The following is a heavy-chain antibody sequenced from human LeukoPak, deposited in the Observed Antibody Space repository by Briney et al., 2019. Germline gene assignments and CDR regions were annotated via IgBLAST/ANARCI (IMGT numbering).Heavy chain of an antibody. CDR3: AHRPAYQTGGGAFDI. D-gene: IGHD2-8*02. J-gene: IGHJ3*02. CDR1: GFSLTTSGVG. Sequence: SGPTLVKPTHTLTLTCTFSGFSLTTSGVGVGWIRQPPGKALEWLELIYLDDDNRYSPSLKSRLTITKDTSKNQVVLTMTNMDPVDTATYYCAHRPAYQTGGGAFDIWGQGAMVTVSS. V-gene: IGHV2-5*02. CDR2: IYLDDDN.